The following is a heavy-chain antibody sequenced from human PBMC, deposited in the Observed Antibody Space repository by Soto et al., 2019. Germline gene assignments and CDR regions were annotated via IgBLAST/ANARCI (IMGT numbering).Heavy chain of an antibody. V-gene: IGHV2-5*02. CDR2: IYWDDDK. CDR3: AQITGVDRPAYYFDY. CDR1: GFSLSTSGVG. J-gene: IGHJ4*02. Sequence: SGPTLVNPTQTLTLTCTFSGFSLSTSGVGVGWIRQPPGKALEWLALIYWDDDKRYSPSLKSRLTITKDTSKNQVVLTMTNMDPVDTATYYCAQITGVDRPAYYFDYWGQGTMVTVYS. D-gene: IGHD2-15*01.